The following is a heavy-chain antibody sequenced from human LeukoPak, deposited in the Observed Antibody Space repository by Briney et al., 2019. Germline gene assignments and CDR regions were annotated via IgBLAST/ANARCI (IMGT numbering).Heavy chain of an antibody. Sequence: ASVKVSCKASGYTFTSYGISWVRQAPGQGLEWMGWISAYNGNTNYAQKLQGRVTMTTDTSTSTAYVDLRSLRSDDTAVYYCAREGDGYSRWFDSWGRGTLVTVSS. J-gene: IGHJ5*01. CDR2: ISAYNGNT. CDR1: GYTFTSYG. D-gene: IGHD2-21*02. CDR3: AREGDGYSRWFDS. V-gene: IGHV1-18*01.